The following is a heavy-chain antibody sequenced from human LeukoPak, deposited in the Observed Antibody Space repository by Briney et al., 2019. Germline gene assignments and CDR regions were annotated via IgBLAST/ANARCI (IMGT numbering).Heavy chain of an antibody. D-gene: IGHD2-2*01. J-gene: IGHJ1*01. V-gene: IGHV4-38-2*02. CDR2: IYHSGGT. CDR3: AREGPPPGVLH. CDR1: GYSISSGYY. Sequence: SETLSLTCTVSGYSISSGYYWGWIRQPPGKGLEWIGSIYHSGGTYYNPSLKSRVTISVDTSKNQFSLKLSSVTAADTAVYYCAREGPPPGVLHWGQGTLVTVSS.